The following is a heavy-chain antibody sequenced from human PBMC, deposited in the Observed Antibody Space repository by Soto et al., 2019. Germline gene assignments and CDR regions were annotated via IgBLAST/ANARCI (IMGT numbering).Heavy chain of an antibody. Sequence: SLRLSCAASGFTFSSYAMHWVRQAPGKGLEWVAVITYDGSNKYYADSVKGRFTISRDNSKNTLYLQMNSLRAEDTAVYYCAKDGTYYYDSSGYYYGGDYFDYWGQGTLVTVSS. CDR1: GFTFSSYA. J-gene: IGHJ4*02. D-gene: IGHD3-22*01. CDR3: AKDGTYYYDSSGYYYGGDYFDY. V-gene: IGHV3-30-3*01. CDR2: ITYDGSNK.